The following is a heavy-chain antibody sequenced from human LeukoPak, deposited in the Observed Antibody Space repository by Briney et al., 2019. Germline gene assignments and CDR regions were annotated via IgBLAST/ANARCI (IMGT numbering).Heavy chain of an antibody. V-gene: IGHV3-21*01. J-gene: IGHJ3*02. D-gene: IGHD3-3*02. Sequence: PGGSLRLSCAASVFTFRNYDMNWVRQAPGKGLEWVASISSSSTYIYYADSLKGRFTISRDNAKNSLYLQMNSLRAGDTAVYYCARTPRIGEAAFAFDIWGQGTMVTVSS. CDR3: ARTPRIGEAAFAFDI. CDR1: VFTFRNYD. CDR2: ISSSSTYI.